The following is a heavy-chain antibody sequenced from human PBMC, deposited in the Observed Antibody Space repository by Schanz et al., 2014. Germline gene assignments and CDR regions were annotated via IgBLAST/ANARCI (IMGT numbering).Heavy chain of an antibody. Sequence: VQLVDSGGGLVKPGGSLRLSCAASGFTFSAYYMDWVRQAPGKGLEWVANIKKDGSEKYYVDSVKGRFTISRDNAKNSLYLQMNSLRPEDTAVYYCARGGFGEVSYFDYWGQGTLVTVSS. CDR3: ARGGFGEVSYFDY. D-gene: IGHD3-10*01. J-gene: IGHJ4*02. CDR2: IKKDGSEK. V-gene: IGHV3-7*01. CDR1: GFTFSAYY.